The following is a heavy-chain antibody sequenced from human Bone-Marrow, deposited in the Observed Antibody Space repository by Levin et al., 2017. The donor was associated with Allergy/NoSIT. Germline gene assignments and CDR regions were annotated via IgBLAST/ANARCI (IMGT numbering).Heavy chain of an antibody. V-gene: IGHV3-23*01. Sequence: GGSLRLSCAASGFTFSSYAMSWVRQAPGKGLEWVSAISGSGGSTYYADSVKGRFTISRDNSKNTLYLQMNSLRAEDTAVYYCAKGPRKYYYGSGSYYKAQGMDVWGQGTTVTVSS. CDR1: GFTFSSYA. CDR2: ISGSGGST. D-gene: IGHD3-10*01. J-gene: IGHJ6*02. CDR3: AKGPRKYYYGSGSYYKAQGMDV.